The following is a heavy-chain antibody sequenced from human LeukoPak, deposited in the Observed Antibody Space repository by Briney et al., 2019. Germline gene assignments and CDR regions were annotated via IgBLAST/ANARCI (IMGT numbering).Heavy chain of an antibody. D-gene: IGHD6-19*01. CDR3: AKDSRPTIAVAGFDY. CDR1: GFTFNNYA. J-gene: IGHJ4*02. CDR2: ISGSGTRT. V-gene: IGHV3-23*01. Sequence: AGGSQRLSCSLSGFTFNNYAMNWVRQAPGKGLEWVSGISGSGTRTYYADSVKGRFTISRDNSKNTLYLQMNNLRAEDTAVYFCAKDSRPTIAVAGFDYWGQGTLVTVSS.